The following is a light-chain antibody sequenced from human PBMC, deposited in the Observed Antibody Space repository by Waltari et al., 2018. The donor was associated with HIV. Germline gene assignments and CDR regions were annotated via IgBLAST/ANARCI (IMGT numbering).Light chain of an antibody. CDR3: LSADRSGTYV. V-gene: IGLV3-25*03. Sequence: SSALTQPPSVPLPPGQTARITSSGAASPKPYTHWIQQKPGQAPVVVIHKNTERPSGIPERFSASRSGTTVTLTITGVQTDDEADYYCLSADRSGTYVFGPGTTVTVL. CDR2: KNT. J-gene: IGLJ1*01. CDR1: ASPKPY.